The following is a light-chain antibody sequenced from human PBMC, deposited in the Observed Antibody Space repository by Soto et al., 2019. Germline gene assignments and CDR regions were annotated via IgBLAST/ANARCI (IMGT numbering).Light chain of an antibody. CDR3: FSYAGNYIYV. CDR1: SSDVGAYNA. V-gene: IGLV2-11*01. Sequence: QSVLAQPRSVSGSPGQSVTISCTGTSSDVGAYNAVSWYQQNPGKAPKFMIYDVTKRPSGVPDRFSGSKSGNTASLTISGLQAEDEADYYCFSYAGNYIYVFGHGTKVTV. CDR2: DVT. J-gene: IGLJ1*01.